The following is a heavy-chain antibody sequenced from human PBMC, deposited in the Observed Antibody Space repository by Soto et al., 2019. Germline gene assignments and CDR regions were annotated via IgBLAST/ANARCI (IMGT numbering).Heavy chain of an antibody. CDR2: IYDSERT. J-gene: IGHJ4*02. CDR3: ARQWDY. CDR1: GASIRSDY. V-gene: IGHV4-59*08. Sequence: LSLTCAVSGASIRSDYWSWIRQIPGRGLEWIGYIYDSERTNYNPSLRSRVTISADTSKNQFSLKVGSVTAADTAVYYCARQWDYWGQGILVTVSS.